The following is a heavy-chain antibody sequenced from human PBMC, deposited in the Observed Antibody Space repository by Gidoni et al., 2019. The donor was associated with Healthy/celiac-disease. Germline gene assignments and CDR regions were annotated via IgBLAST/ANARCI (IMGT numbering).Heavy chain of an antibody. CDR1: GFPFSTYG. D-gene: IGHD3-3*01. CDR2: ISYDGSNK. Sequence: QVQLVESGVRVVQPGRSLRLSCAASGFPFSTYGKHCFRQAPGKGLEWVAVISYDGSNKYYADSVKGRFTISRDNSKNTLYLQMIRLRAEVTAVYYCAKEGDDFWSGYQFGYYYYYMDVWGKGTTVTVSS. CDR3: AKEGDDFWSGYQFGYYYYYMDV. V-gene: IGHV3-30*18. J-gene: IGHJ6*03.